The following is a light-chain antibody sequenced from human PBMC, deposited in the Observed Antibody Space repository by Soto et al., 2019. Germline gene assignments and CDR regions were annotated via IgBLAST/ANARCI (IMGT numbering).Light chain of an antibody. CDR2: EVS. CDR1: SSDVGGYKY. CDR3: ASYTTSDTWV. J-gene: IGLJ3*02. V-gene: IGLV2-14*01. Sequence: QSALTQPASVSGSPGQSITISCTGTSSDVGGYKYVSWYQQHPGKAPKLMIYEVSNRPSGVSSRFSGSKSGNTASLTISGLQPEDEAAYYCASYTTSDTWVFGGGTKVTVL.